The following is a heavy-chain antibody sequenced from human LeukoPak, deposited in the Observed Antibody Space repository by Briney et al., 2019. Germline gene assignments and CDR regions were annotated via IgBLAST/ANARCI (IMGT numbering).Heavy chain of an antibody. Sequence: PGGSLRLSCAASGFTFTYAWMSWVRQAPGKGLEWVGRVKSKIDGGTTDYTATVKGRFTISRDDSKNILYLQLNSLKTEDTAVYYCTTDRPLRVPGTYPFDYWGQGTLVTVSS. CDR1: GFTFTYAW. V-gene: IGHV3-15*01. D-gene: IGHD1-1*01. CDR2: VKSKIDGGTT. CDR3: TTDRPLRVPGTYPFDY. J-gene: IGHJ4*02.